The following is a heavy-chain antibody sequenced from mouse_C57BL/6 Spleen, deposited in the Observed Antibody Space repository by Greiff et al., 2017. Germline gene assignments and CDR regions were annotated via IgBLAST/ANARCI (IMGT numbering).Heavy chain of an antibody. D-gene: IGHD2-1*01. J-gene: IGHJ2*01. V-gene: IGHV1-82*01. Sequence: QVQLQQSGPELVKPGASVKISCKASGYAFRSSWMHWVKQRPGQGLEWIGRIDPGDGDTNYNGKFKGKATLTADKSSSTAYMQLSSLTSEDSAVYFCATDYGNYVVCYWGQGTPLTVSS. CDR1: GYAFRSSW. CDR2: IDPGDGDT. CDR3: ATDYGNYVVCY.